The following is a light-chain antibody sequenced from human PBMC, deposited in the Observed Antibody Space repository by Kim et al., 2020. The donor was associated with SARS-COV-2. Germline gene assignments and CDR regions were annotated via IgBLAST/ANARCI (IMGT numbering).Light chain of an antibody. CDR1: SNYIGGYNH. J-gene: IGLJ1*01. CDR3: NSYTTNSTFV. V-gene: IGLV2-14*03. Sequence: GQSNTMSCTGTSNYIGGYNHITWYQHHPGKAPNLIICDVSKRPSGVSYRFSGYKTGDTASVTISENQAEDEADYYCNSYTTNSTFVFGTGTKVTV. CDR2: DVS.